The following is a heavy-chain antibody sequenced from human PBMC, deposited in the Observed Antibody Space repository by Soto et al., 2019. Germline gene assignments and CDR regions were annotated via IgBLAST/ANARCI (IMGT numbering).Heavy chain of an antibody. CDR3: AKDIMHGAGKAVAGTLYYYYGMDV. V-gene: IGHV3-9*01. D-gene: IGHD6-19*01. Sequence: GGSLRLSCAASGFTFDDYAMHWVRQAPGKGLEWVSGISWNSGSIGYADSVKGRFTISRDNAKNSLYLQMNSLRAEDTALYYCAKDIMHGAGKAVAGTLYYYYGMDVWGQGTTVTVSS. CDR1: GFTFDDYA. CDR2: ISWNSGSI. J-gene: IGHJ6*02.